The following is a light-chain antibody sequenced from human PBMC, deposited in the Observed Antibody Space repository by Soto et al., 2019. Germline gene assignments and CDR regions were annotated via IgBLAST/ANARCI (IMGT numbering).Light chain of an antibody. V-gene: IGLV1-51*01. CDR2: DNN. Sequence: QSVLTQPPSVSAAPGQKVTISCSGSSSNIGNNYVSWYQQLPGTAPKLLIYDNNKRPSGIPDRFSGSRSGNTASLTISGLQSEDEGDYYCSAYTARSTLVFGGGTKVTVL. CDR1: SSNIGNNY. CDR3: SAYTARSTLV. J-gene: IGLJ3*02.